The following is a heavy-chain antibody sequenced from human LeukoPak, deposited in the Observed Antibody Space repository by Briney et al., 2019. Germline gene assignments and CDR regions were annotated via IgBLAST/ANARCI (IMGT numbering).Heavy chain of an antibody. Sequence: SETLSLTCTVSGGSISSYYWSWIRQPPGKGLEWIGYIYYSGSTNYNPSLKSRVTISVETSKNQFSLKLSSVTAADTAVYYCARDRGNYYGSGSYYDWFDPWGQGTLVTVSS. CDR2: IYYSGST. CDR3: ARDRGNYYGSGSYYDWFDP. J-gene: IGHJ5*02. D-gene: IGHD3-10*01. CDR1: GGSISSYY. V-gene: IGHV4-59*01.